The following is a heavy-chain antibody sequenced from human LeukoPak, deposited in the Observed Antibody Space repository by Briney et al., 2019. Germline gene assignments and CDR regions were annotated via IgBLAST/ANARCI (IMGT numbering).Heavy chain of an antibody. J-gene: IGHJ4*02. V-gene: IGHV3-21*01. D-gene: IGHD4-17*01. CDR2: ISSSSSYI. CDR3: ARDEATDYGDYSSPGY. CDR1: GFTFSSYS. Sequence: GGSLRLSCAASGFTFSSYSMNWVRQAPGEGLEWVSSISSSSSYIYYADSVKGRLTISRDSDKHSLYLQMNSLRAEDTAVYYCARDEATDYGDYSSPGYWGQGTPVTVSS.